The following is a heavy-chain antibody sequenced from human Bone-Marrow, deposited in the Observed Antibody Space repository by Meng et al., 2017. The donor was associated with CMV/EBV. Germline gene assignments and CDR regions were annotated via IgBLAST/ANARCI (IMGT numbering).Heavy chain of an antibody. V-gene: IGHV4-4*02. CDR2: LYRSGST. D-gene: IGHD3-9*01. CDR1: GSISSSNW. CDR3: ARRYYDILTGSRLYFDY. J-gene: IGHJ4*02. Sequence: GSISSSNWWSWVRQPPGKGLEWIGELYRSGSTNYNTSLKSRVTISVDKSKNQFSLKLSSVTAADTAVYYCARRYYDILTGSRLYFDYWGQGTLVTVSS.